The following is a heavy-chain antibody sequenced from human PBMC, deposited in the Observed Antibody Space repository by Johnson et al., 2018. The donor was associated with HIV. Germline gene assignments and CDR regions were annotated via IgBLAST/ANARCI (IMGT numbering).Heavy chain of an antibody. D-gene: IGHD1-1*01. Sequence: VQLVESGGGLVQPGGSLRLSCAASGFTFNSYWMSWVRQAPGKGLEWVGRVKSKTEGGTIDYAAPVKGRFTSSSDGAKNTLYLQMTGLKTEDTAGYYCTTGLYWNDAFDIWGQGTMVTVSS. CDR1: GFTFNSYW. J-gene: IGHJ3*02. V-gene: IGHV3-15*01. CDR3: TTGLYWNDAFDI. CDR2: VKSKTEGGTI.